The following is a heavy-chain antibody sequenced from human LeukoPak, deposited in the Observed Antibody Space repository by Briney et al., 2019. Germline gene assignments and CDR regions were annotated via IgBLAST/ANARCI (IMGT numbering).Heavy chain of an antibody. CDR3: ARARLRWLQFLYFDY. J-gene: IGHJ4*02. CDR2: INPSGGST. V-gene: IGHV1-46*01. CDR1: GYTFTIYY. D-gene: IGHD5-24*01. Sequence: GASVNVSFKASGYTFTIYYMHWVRQAPGQGLEWMGIINPSGGSTSYAQKFQGRVTMTRDTSTSTVYMELSSLRSEDTAVYYCARARLRWLQFLYFDYWGQGTLVTVSS.